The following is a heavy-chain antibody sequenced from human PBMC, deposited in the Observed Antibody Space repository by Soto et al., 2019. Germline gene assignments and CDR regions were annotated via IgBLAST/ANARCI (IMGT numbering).Heavy chain of an antibody. J-gene: IGHJ6*03. D-gene: IGHD6-19*01. CDR1: GYAFDDHA. Sequence: GGSLRLSCAAAGYAFDDHAMHWVRQAPGKGLEWVSGISWNSGTVAYADSVKGRFTISRDNAKNSLYLQMNSLRAEDTALYYCAKVMGGGKAVDIIDNYYYMDVWGRGTTVTVSS. CDR2: ISWNSGTV. V-gene: IGHV3-9*01. CDR3: AKVMGGGKAVDIIDNYYYMDV.